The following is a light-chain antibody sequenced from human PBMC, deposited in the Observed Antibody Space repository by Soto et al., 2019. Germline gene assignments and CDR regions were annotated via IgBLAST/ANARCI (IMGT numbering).Light chain of an antibody. Sequence: QSVLTQPRSVSGSPGQSVTLSCTGTSSDVGGYNYVSWYQQHPGKAPKVMIYDVTKRPSGVPDRFSGSKSGNTASLTISGLQAEDEADYYCCSYAGRYTRKVFGGGTKLTVL. J-gene: IGLJ2*01. V-gene: IGLV2-11*01. CDR2: DVT. CDR1: SSDVGGYNY. CDR3: CSYAGRYTRKV.